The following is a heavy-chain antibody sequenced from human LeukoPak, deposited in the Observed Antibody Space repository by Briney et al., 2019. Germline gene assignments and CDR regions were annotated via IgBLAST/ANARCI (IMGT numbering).Heavy chain of an antibody. Sequence: VASVKVSCKASGYTFTGYYMHWVRQAPGQGLEWMGRINPNSGGTNYAQKFQGSVTMTRDTSISTAYMELSRLRSDDTAVYYCARVRSRTHTYDSSGYKYFDYWGQGTLVTVSS. V-gene: IGHV1-2*06. CDR1: GYTFTGYY. D-gene: IGHD3-22*01. CDR2: INPNSGGT. CDR3: ARVRSRTHTYDSSGYKYFDY. J-gene: IGHJ4*02.